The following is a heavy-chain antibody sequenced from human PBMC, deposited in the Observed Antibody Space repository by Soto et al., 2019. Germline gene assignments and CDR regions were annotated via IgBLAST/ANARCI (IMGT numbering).Heavy chain of an antibody. D-gene: IGHD2-2*03. CDR3: AKDLFSLDIVVVPAAMCFPY. Sequence: GGSLRLSCAASGFTFSSYAMSWVRQAPGKGLEWVSAISGSGGSTYYADSVKGRFTISRDNSKNTLYLQMNSLRAEDTAVYYCAKDLFSLDIVVVPAAMCFPYWGQETLVTVSS. CDR1: GFTFSSYA. CDR2: ISGSGGST. J-gene: IGHJ4*02. V-gene: IGHV3-23*01.